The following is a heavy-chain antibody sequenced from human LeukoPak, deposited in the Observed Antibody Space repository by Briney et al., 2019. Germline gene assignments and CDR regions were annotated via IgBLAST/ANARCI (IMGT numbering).Heavy chain of an antibody. V-gene: IGHV4-59*12. CDR1: GGSLSSYY. D-gene: IGHD3-16*01. CDR2: IYYSGST. Sequence: SETLSLTCTVSGGSLSSYYWSWIRQPPGKGLEWIGYIYYSGSTNYNPSLKSRVTISVDTSKNQFSLKLSSVTAADTAVYYCARDGGAMGSFDYWGQGTLVTVSS. CDR3: ARDGGAMGSFDY. J-gene: IGHJ4*02.